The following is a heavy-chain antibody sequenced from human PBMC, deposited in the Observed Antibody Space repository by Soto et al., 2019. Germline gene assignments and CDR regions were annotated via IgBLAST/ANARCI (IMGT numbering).Heavy chain of an antibody. Sequence: ASVKVSCKASGYTFTSYPIHWVRQAPGQGLEWMGWINIGNGNTQYSQTFQGRVTITRDTSATTAYMELSSLRSEDTAVYYCAREPLCGGKCYLNYFDPWGQGNLVTVSS. CDR3: AREPLCGGKCYLNYFDP. V-gene: IGHV1-3*04. CDR1: GYTFTSYP. CDR2: INIGNGNT. J-gene: IGHJ5*02. D-gene: IGHD2-15*01.